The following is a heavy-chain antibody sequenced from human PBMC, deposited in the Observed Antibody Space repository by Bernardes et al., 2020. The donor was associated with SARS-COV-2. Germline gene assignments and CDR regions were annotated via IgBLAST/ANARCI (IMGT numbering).Heavy chain of an antibody. Sequence: GGSLRVWCASCGFSFSNSWMSWVQKAPGKGLEWVANIKQDGSENYYVDSVKGRFTISRDNAKNLVFLQLSRLRVDDTAVYYCARDIAPRAVGDWGQGTLVTVSS. CDR2: IKQDGSEN. J-gene: IGHJ4*02. D-gene: IGHD2-21*01. V-gene: IGHV3-7*01. CDR1: GFSFSNSW. CDR3: ARDIAPRAVGD.